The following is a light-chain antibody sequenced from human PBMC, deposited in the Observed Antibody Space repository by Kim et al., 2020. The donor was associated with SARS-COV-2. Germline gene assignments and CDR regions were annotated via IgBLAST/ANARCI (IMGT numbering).Light chain of an antibody. CDR2: GAS. CDR1: QSVSSN. CDR3: QQYNNWPPWT. J-gene: IGKJ1*01. Sequence: EIVMTQSPATLSVSPGERATLSCRASQSVSSNLAWYQQKPGQAPRLLIYGASTRATGIPGRFSGSGSGTEFTLTISSLQSEDFAVYYCQQYNNWPPWTFGRGTKVDIK. V-gene: IGKV3-15*01.